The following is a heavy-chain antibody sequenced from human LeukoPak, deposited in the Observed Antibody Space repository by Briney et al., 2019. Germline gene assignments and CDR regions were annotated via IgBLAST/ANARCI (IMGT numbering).Heavy chain of an antibody. CDR3: ARGFRGGAHDY. J-gene: IGHJ4*02. V-gene: IGHV3-23*01. CDR2: ISGSGGST. Sequence: GGSLRLSCAASGFTFSNYGMNWVRQAPGKGLEWVSAISGSGGSTYYADSVKGRFTISRDNSKNTLYLQMNSLRAEDTAVYYCARGFRGGAHDYWGQGTLVTVSS. CDR1: GFTFSNYG. D-gene: IGHD2-21*01.